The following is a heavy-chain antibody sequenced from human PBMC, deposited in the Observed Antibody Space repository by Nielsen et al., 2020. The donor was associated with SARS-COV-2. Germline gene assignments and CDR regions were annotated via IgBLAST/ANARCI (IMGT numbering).Heavy chain of an antibody. V-gene: IGHV4-59*08. CDR1: GGSINNHH. J-gene: IGHJ5*02. CDR3: ARHSYGSGTFWFDL. CDR2: IFYSGST. Sequence: SETLSLTCTVSGGSINNHHWSWIRQPPGKGLEWIGYIFYSGSTNYNSSLKSRVTISVDTSKNQFSLKLGSVTAADTAVYYCARHSYGSGTFWFDLWGQGTLVT. D-gene: IGHD3-10*01.